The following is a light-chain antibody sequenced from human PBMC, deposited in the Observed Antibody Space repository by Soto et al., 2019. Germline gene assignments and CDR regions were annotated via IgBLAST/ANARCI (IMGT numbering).Light chain of an antibody. V-gene: IGLV2-14*01. J-gene: IGLJ1*01. CDR1: SSDGGGYDY. CDR2: EVS. Sequence: QSVLTQPASVSGSPGQAITVSGTGTSSDGGGYDYVSWYQLHPGKAPKLLVFEVSNRPSGVSYRFSGSKSGNTASLTISGLQAEDEADYFCSSSSISTAYLFGTGTKVTVL. CDR3: SSSSISTAYL.